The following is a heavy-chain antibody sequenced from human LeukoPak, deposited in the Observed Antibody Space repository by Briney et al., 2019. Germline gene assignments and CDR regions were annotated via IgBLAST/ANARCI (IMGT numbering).Heavy chain of an antibody. Sequence: SETLSLTCAVFGGSFSGYYWSWIRQPPGKGLEWIGEINHSGSTNDNPSLKSRVTISVDTSKNQFSLKLSSVTAADTAVYYCARETQYYYDSGGYYEYWGQGTLVTVSS. D-gene: IGHD3-22*01. CDR2: INHSGST. V-gene: IGHV4-34*01. CDR1: GGSFSGYY. J-gene: IGHJ4*02. CDR3: ARETQYYYDSGGYYEY.